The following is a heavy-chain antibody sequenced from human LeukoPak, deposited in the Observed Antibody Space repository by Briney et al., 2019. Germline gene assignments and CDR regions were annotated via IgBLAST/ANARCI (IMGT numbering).Heavy chain of an antibody. CDR2: ISSSSSYI. J-gene: IGHJ4*02. V-gene: IGHV3-21*01. CDR3: ARDQKARVGPGDY. D-gene: IGHD3-10*01. CDR1: GFTFSSYS. Sequence: GGSLRLSCAASGFTFSSYSMNWVRQAPGKGLEWVSSISSSSSYIYYADSVKGRFTISRDNSKNTLYLQMNSLRAEDTAVYYCARDQKARVGPGDYWGQGTLVTVSS.